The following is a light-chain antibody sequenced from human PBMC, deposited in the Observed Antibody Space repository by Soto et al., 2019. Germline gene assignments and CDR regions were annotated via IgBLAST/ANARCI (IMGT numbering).Light chain of an antibody. CDR3: QQYDDWQT. V-gene: IGKV3-15*01. CDR1: QNFGSSY. Sequence: PGERATLSCRASQNFGSSYLAWYQQKPGQAPRLLIYASSTRATGIPDRFSGSASGTEFTLTISSLQSEDFAVYYCQQYDDWQTFGQGTKVDIK. J-gene: IGKJ1*01. CDR2: ASS.